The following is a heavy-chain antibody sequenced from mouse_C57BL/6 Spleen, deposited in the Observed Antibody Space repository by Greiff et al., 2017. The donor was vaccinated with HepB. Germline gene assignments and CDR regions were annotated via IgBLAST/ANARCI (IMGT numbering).Heavy chain of an antibody. J-gene: IGHJ4*01. V-gene: IGHV1-75*01. CDR3: ARGIRGAMDY. CDR2: IFPGSGST. Sequence: QVQLKESGPELVKPGASVKISCKASGYTFTDYYINWVKQRPGQGLEWIGWIFPGSGSTYYNEKFKGKATLTVDKSSSTAYMLVSSLTSEDSAVYFCARGIRGAMDYWGQGTSVTVSS. D-gene: IGHD2-4*01. CDR1: GYTFTDYY.